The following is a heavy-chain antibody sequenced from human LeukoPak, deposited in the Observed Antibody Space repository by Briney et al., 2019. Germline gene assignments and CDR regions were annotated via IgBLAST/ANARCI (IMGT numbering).Heavy chain of an antibody. Sequence: ASVKVSCKASGYTFTGYYMHWVRQAPGQGLEWMGWINPNSGGTNYAQKFQGRVTMTRDTSISTAYMELSRLRSDDTAAYYCARDLSFGEFLGPSDYWGQGTLVTVSS. D-gene: IGHD3-10*01. V-gene: IGHV1-2*02. CDR3: ARDLSFGEFLGPSDY. CDR2: INPNSGGT. J-gene: IGHJ4*02. CDR1: GYTFTGYY.